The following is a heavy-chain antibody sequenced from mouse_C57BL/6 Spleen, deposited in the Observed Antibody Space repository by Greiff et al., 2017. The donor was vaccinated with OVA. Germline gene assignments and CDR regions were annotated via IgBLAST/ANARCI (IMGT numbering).Heavy chain of an antibody. CDR3: ARADYGSSSAWFAY. J-gene: IGHJ3*01. D-gene: IGHD1-1*01. V-gene: IGHV5-4*03. Sequence: EVKLVESGGGLVKPGGSLKLSCAASGFTFSSYAMSWVRQTPEKRLEWVATISDGGSYTYYPDNVKGRFTISRDNAKNNLYLQMSHLKSEDTSMYYCARADYGSSSAWFAYWGQGTLVTVSA. CDR2: ISDGGSYT. CDR1: GFTFSSYA.